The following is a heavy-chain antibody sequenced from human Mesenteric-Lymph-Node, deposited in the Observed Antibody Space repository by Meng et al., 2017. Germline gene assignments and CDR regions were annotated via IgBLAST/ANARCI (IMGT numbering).Heavy chain of an antibody. D-gene: IGHD6-19*01. V-gene: IGHV3-30*18. CDR1: GFTFSNSD. CDR2: ISYDGSTQ. Sequence: QVQLVESGGGVVLPGGSLRLSCAASGFTFSNSDMHRVRQAPGKGLEWVAVISYDGSTQYSTDFVKGRFTISRDNSENTLYLQMNSLRPEDTAVYYCAKNQKSSGWYDYFDYWGQGTLVTVSS. J-gene: IGHJ4*02. CDR3: AKNQKSSGWYDYFDY.